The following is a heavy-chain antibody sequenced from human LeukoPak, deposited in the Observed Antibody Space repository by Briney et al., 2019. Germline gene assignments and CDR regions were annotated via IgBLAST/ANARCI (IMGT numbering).Heavy chain of an antibody. V-gene: IGHV3-30*04. CDR3: ARGGIAAAGTTPFDY. CDR1: GFTFTLYP. D-gene: IGHD6-13*01. CDR2: ISDDGSNK. J-gene: IGHJ4*02. Sequence: GGSLRLSCAASGFTFTLYPMHWVRQAPGKGLEWVAVISDDGSNKYYADSVKGRFTISRDNSKNTLYLQMNSLRDEDTAVYFCARGGIAAAGTTPFDYWGQGTLVTVSS.